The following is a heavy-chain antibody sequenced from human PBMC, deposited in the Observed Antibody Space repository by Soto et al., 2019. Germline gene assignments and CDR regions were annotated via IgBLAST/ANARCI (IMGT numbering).Heavy chain of an antibody. D-gene: IGHD3-9*01. Sequence: SRKGAGGSFISYWGGWVSKKPGKGLEWMGIIYPGDSDTRYSPSFQGQVTISADKSISTAYLQWSSLKASDTAMYYCAWFFFASRRRHTRLAPGLGIPAEPLFGSRHS. CDR1: GGSFISYW. CDR3: AWFFFASRRRHTRLAPGLGIPAEPLFGSRHS. J-gene: IGHJ5*01. V-gene: IGHV5-51*01. CDR2: IYPGDSDT.